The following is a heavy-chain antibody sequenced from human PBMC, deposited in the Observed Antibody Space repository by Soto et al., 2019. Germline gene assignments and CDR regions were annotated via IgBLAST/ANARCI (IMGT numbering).Heavy chain of an antibody. CDR3: PSLHYGDSPADPDNWFDP. J-gene: IGHJ5*02. CDR1: GGSISSYY. D-gene: IGHD4-17*01. CDR2: IYYSGST. V-gene: IGHV4-59*08. Sequence: QVQLQESGPGLVKPSETLSLTCTVSGGSISSYYWSWIRQPPGKGLEWIGYIYYSGSTNYNPSLRSRVTISVDTSKNQFSLKLSSVTAADTAVYYCPSLHYGDSPADPDNWFDPCGQGSLFTVSS.